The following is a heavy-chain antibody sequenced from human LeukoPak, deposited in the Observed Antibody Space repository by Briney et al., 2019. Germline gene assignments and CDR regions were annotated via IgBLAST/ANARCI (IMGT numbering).Heavy chain of an antibody. Sequence: ASVKVSCKASGYTFTGYHMHWVQQAPGQGLEWMGRINPNSGDTNYAQKFQGRITMTRDTSISTAYVELRRLRSDDTAVYYCARDYCSSTSCLFDYWGQGTLVTVSS. D-gene: IGHD2-2*01. CDR1: GYTFTGYH. CDR3: ARDYCSSTSCLFDY. V-gene: IGHV1-2*06. J-gene: IGHJ4*02. CDR2: INPNSGDT.